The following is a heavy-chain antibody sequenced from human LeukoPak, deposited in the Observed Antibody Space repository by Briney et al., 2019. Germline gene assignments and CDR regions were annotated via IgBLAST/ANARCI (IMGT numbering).Heavy chain of an antibody. D-gene: IGHD2-2*01. CDR3: ARGRGVVVPAAPTGDPFDI. CDR2: INPSGGST. J-gene: IGHJ3*02. V-gene: IGHV1-46*01. Sequence: VASVKVSCKASGYTFTGYYMHWVRQAPGQGLEWMGIINPSGGSTSYAQKFQGRVTMTRDTSTSTVYMELSSLTSEDTAVYYCARGRGVVVPAAPTGDPFDIWGQGTMVTVSS. CDR1: GYTFTGYY.